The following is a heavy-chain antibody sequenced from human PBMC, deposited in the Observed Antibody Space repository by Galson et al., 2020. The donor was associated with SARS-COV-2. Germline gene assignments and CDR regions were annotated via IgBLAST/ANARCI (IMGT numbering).Heavy chain of an antibody. CDR2: INTDGSAI. CDR1: DFTFSSFW. D-gene: IGHD3-10*01. J-gene: IGHJ4*02. CDR3: ARGIWFGELIDD. V-gene: IGHV3-74*01. Sequence: GGSLRLSCAASDFTFSSFWMYWVRQVPGKGLVWVSRINTDGSAIDYADSVTGRFTISRDNAKNTLYLQMNSLRAEDTAVYYCARGIWFGELIDDWGQGTLVTVSS.